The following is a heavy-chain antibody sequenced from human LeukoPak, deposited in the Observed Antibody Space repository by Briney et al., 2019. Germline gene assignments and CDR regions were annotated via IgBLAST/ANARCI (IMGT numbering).Heavy chain of an antibody. V-gene: IGHV4-31*11. D-gene: IGHD5-24*01. J-gene: IGHJ4*02. Sequence: SQTLSLTCAVSGGSISSGGYSWSWIRQPPGKGLEWIGYIYYSGSSYYNPSLRSRVTISVDTSKNHFSLKLSSVTAADTAVYYCAKNRDGYNSFDYWGQGTLVTVSS. CDR2: IYYSGSS. CDR3: AKNRDGYNSFDY. CDR1: GGSISSGGYS.